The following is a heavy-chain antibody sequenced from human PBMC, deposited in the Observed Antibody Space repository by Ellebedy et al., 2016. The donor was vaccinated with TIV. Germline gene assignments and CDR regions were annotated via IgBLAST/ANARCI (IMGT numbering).Heavy chain of an antibody. CDR2: ISSSGSTI. Sequence: GESLKISXAASGFTFSDYYMSWIRQAPGKGLEWVSYISSSGSTIYYADSVKGRFTISRDNAKNSLYLQMNSLRAEDTAVYYCARAPHIVVVPAASYYYYMDVWGKGTTVTVSS. V-gene: IGHV3-11*04. CDR1: GFTFSDYY. J-gene: IGHJ6*03. D-gene: IGHD2-2*01. CDR3: ARAPHIVVVPAASYYYYMDV.